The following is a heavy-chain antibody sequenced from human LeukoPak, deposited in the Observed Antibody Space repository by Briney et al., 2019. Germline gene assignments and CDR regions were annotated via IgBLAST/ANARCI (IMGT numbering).Heavy chain of an antibody. D-gene: IGHD3-10*01. J-gene: IGHJ5*02. CDR2: IIPILGIA. CDR3: ARTYASGSYPLP. CDR1: GGTFSSYA. V-gene: IGHV1-69*04. Sequence: SVKVSCKASGGTFSSYAISWVRQAPGQGLEWMGRIIPILGIANYAQKFQGRVTITADKSTSTAYMELSSLRSEDTAVYYCARTYASGSYPLPWGQGTLVTVSS.